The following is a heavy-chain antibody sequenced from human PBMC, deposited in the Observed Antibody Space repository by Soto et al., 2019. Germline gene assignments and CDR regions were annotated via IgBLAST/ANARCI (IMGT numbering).Heavy chain of an antibody. CDR2: ISRSSDRT. Sequence: GGSLRLSCTASGFTFNTYAMGWVRQAPGKGLEWVSGISRSSDRTYYADSVKGRFTISRDNSKNTLYLQMNSLRAEDAAVYYCAARPVDPPHIFDYWGQGTLVTVSS. D-gene: IGHD5-12*01. CDR1: GFTFNTYA. V-gene: IGHV3-23*01. CDR3: AARPVDPPHIFDY. J-gene: IGHJ4*02.